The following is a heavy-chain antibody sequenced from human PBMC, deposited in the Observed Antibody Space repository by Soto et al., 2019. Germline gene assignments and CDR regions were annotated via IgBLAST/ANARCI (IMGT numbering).Heavy chain of an antibody. J-gene: IGHJ5*01. V-gene: IGHV4-39*01. CDR3: ASCFGELLYGDWFDS. CDR1: SGSISSRDYY. CDR2: IYYTGTT. Sequence: SETLSLTCTVASGSISSRDYYWGWIRQSPGKGLEWIGIIYYTGTTYYNPSLKSRVTISVDTSKNQFSMKVTSVTAADTAVYYCASCFGELLYGDWFDSWGQGTPVTVSS. D-gene: IGHD3-10*01.